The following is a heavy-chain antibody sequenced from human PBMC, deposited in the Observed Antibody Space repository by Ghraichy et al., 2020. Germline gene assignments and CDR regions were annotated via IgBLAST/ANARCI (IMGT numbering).Heavy chain of an antibody. D-gene: IGHD3-3*01. Sequence: GGSLRLSCAASGFTFSSYSMNWVRQAPGKGLEWVSSISSSSSYIYYADSVKGRFTISRDNAKNSLYLQMNSLRAEDTAVYYCARDRRFLIRGSKGGYGMDVWGQGTTVTVSS. CDR2: ISSSSSYI. CDR1: GFTFSSYS. J-gene: IGHJ6*02. V-gene: IGHV3-21*01. CDR3: ARDRRFLIRGSKGGYGMDV.